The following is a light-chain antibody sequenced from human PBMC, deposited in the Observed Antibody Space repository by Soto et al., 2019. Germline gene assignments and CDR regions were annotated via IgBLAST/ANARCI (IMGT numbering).Light chain of an antibody. CDR2: WAS. J-gene: IGKJ1*01. CDR1: QSVLYSSNNKNY. Sequence: DIVMTQSPDSLAVSLGERATINCKSSQSVLYSSNNKNYLAWYQQKPGQPPKLLIYWASTRESGVPDRFSGSGSGTDFTLTISSLQAEDVAVYYCQQYKSYSSWTFGQGTKVEMK. CDR3: QQYKSYSSWT. V-gene: IGKV4-1*01.